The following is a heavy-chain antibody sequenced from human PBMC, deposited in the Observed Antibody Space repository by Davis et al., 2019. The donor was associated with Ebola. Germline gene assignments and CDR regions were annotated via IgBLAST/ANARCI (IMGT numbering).Heavy chain of an antibody. D-gene: IGHD4-17*01. Sequence: SETLSLTCTVSGGSISSSSYYWGWIRQPPGKGLEWIGSIYYSGSTYYNPSLKSRVTISVDTSKNQFSLKVNSVTAADTAVYYCVRGWPSTVTTDYYAMDAWGKGTTVTVSS. CDR1: GGSISSSSYY. CDR2: IYYSGST. J-gene: IGHJ6*04. V-gene: IGHV4-39*01. CDR3: VRGWPSTVTTDYYAMDA.